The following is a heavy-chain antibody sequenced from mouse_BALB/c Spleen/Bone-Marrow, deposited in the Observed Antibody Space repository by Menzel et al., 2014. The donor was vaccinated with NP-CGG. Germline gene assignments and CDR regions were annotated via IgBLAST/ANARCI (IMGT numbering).Heavy chain of an antibody. CDR1: GFNIKDYY. V-gene: IGHV14-4*02. D-gene: IGHD6-1*01. J-gene: IGHJ2*01. Sequence: EVQLQQSGAELVRSGASVKLSCTASGFNIKDYYMHWVKQRPEQGLEWIGRIDPGNGDTEYAPKFQGKATMTADTSSNTACLQLSSLTSEDTAVYYCNAEHGNYHYFDYWGQGTTLTVSS. CDR3: NAEHGNYHYFDY. CDR2: IDPGNGDT.